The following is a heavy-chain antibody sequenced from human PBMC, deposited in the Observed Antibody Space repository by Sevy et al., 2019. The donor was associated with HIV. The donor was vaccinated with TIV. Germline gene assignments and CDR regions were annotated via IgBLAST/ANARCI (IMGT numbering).Heavy chain of an antibody. J-gene: IGHJ4*02. CDR2: ISGSGGST. D-gene: IGHD3-10*01. Sequence: GGSLRLSCAASGFTFSSYAMSWVRQAPGKGLEWVSAISGSGGSTYYADSVKGRFTISRDNSKNTLYLQMNSLRAEDTAVYCCARLITMVRGVTAKQLDYWGQGTLVTVSS. CDR3: ARLITMVRGVTAKQLDY. CDR1: GFTFSSYA. V-gene: IGHV3-23*01.